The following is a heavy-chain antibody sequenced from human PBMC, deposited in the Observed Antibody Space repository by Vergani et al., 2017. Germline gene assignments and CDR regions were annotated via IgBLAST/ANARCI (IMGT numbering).Heavy chain of an antibody. Sequence: QVQLVQSGAEVKKPGASVKVSCKASGYTFTSYGISWVRQAPGQGLEWMGWISAYNGNTSYAQKFQGRVTMTRDTSTSTVYMELSSLRSEDTAVYYCTRGWYYASIAYWAYWGQGTLVTVSS. J-gene: IGHJ4*02. CDR1: GYTFTSYG. CDR2: ISAYNGNT. V-gene: IGHV1-18*01. D-gene: IGHD3-22*01. CDR3: TRGWYYASIAYWAY.